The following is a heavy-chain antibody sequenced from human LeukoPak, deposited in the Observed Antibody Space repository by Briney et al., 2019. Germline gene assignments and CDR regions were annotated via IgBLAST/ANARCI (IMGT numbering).Heavy chain of an antibody. CDR3: ARGPGRRFGELFYLDY. Sequence: ASVKVSCKASGYTFTGYYMHWVRQAPGQGLEWMGWINPNSGGTNYAQKFQGRVTMTRDTSISTAYMELSRLRSDDTAVYYCARGPGRRFGELFYLDYWGQGTLVTVSS. J-gene: IGHJ4*02. D-gene: IGHD3-10*01. CDR2: INPNSGGT. CDR1: GYTFTGYY. V-gene: IGHV1-2*02.